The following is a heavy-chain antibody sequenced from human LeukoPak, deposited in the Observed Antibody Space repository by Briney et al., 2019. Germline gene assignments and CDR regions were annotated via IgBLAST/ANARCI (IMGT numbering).Heavy chain of an antibody. V-gene: IGHV3-7*01. CDR2: MNQDGSAI. Sequence: GGSLRLSCAASGFTFSRHWMSWVRQTPGKGLERVAHMNQDGSAIYYVDSVKGRFTISRDNAKNSLCLQMTGLTVADTAVYYCARTVPGYPDDYFDYWGQGALVTVSS. J-gene: IGHJ4*02. CDR1: GFTFSRHW. D-gene: IGHD6-19*01. CDR3: ARTVPGYPDDYFDY.